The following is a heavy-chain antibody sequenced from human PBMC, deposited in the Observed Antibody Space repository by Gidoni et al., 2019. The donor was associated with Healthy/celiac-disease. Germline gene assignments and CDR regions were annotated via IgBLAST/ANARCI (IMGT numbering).Heavy chain of an antibody. D-gene: IGHD4-17*01. CDR3: AKGGHADTVTTGAFDI. CDR2: SSGSGGST. J-gene: IGHJ3*02. Sequence: EVQLVESGGGLVQPGGSLRLSCAASGFPFIRYAMSWVRQAPGKGLEWVSASSGSGGSTYYADSVKGRFTISRDNSKNTLYRQMNSLRAEDTAVYYCAKGGHADTVTTGAFDIWGQGTMVTVSS. CDR1: GFPFIRYA. V-gene: IGHV3-23*04.